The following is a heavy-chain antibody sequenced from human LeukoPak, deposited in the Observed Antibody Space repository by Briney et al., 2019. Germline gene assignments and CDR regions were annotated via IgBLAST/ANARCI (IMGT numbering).Heavy chain of an antibody. V-gene: IGHV4-4*09. D-gene: IGHD3-3*01. CDR1: GGSISSYY. J-gene: IGHJ5*02. CDR2: IYTSGGT. Sequence: SETLSLTCTVSGGSISSYYWSWIRQPPGKGLEWIGYIYTSGGTNYNPSLKSRVTISVDTSKNQFSLKLSSVTAADTAVYYCARRGYNDFWSGYPLDPWGQGTLVTVSS. CDR3: ARRGYNDFWSGYPLDP.